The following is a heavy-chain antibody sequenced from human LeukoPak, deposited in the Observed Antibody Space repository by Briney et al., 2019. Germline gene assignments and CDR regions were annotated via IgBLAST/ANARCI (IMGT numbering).Heavy chain of an antibody. CDR1: GFTFSSYW. D-gene: IGHD5-18*01. Sequence: GGSLRLSCAASGFTFSSYWMTWIRQAPGKGLEWVANIKQDGSEKYYVDSVKGRFTISRDNAKNSLYLQMNSLRAEDTAVCYCARDTGGGYSCYDCWGQGTLVTVSS. J-gene: IGHJ4*02. V-gene: IGHV3-7*01. CDR2: IKQDGSEK. CDR3: ARDTGGGYSCYDC.